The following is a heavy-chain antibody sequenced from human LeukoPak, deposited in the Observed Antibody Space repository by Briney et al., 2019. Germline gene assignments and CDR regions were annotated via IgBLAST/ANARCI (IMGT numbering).Heavy chain of an antibody. D-gene: IGHD3-22*01. J-gene: IGHJ4*02. CDR1: GYTFTSYG. V-gene: IGHV1-18*01. Sequence: GASVKVTCKASGYTFTSYGISWVRQAPGQGLEWMGWISAYNGNTNYAQKLQGRVTMTTDTSTSTAHMELRSLRSDDTAVYYCARAPWGYYDSRGEPNFDYWGQGTLVTVSS. CDR2: ISAYNGNT. CDR3: ARAPWGYYDSRGEPNFDY.